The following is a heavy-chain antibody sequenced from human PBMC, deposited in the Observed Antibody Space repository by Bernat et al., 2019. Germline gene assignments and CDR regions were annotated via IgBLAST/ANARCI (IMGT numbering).Heavy chain of an antibody. V-gene: IGHV3-21*05. J-gene: IGHJ6*03. CDR2: ISSSSSYI. Sequence: EVQLVESGGGLVKPGGSLRLSCAASGFTFSSYSMNWVRQAPGKGLEWVSYISSSSSYIYYADSVKGRFTISRDNAKNSLYLQMNSLRAEDTAVYYCARVHSSGWYVVHYYYYYMDVWGKGTTVTVSS. CDR3: ARVHSSGWYVVHYYYYYMDV. CDR1: GFTFSSYS. D-gene: IGHD6-19*01.